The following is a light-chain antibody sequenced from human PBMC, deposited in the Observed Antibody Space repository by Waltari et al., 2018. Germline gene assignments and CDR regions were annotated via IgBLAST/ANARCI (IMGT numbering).Light chain of an antibody. J-gene: IGKJ2*01. CDR2: AAS. V-gene: IGKV1-12*01. CDR3: QQGNSFPYT. CDR1: QDIGSW. Sequence: DIQMTQSPSSLSASVGDRVTITCRASQDIGSWLAWYQQKPGKAPKLLIYAASRLESGVPPRFSGSGSGTDFILAISSLKPEDCGTFYCQQGNSFPYTFGQGTKLEI.